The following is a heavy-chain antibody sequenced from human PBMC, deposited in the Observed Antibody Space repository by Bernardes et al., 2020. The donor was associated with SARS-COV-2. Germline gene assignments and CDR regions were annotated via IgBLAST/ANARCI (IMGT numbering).Heavy chain of an antibody. CDR3: ARGRVAAAIPYYYFGMDV. J-gene: IGHJ6*02. V-gene: IGHV1-69*13. D-gene: IGHD6-13*01. CDR1: GGTFSSYA. Sequence: SMKVSCKVSGGTFSSYAVSWVRQAPGQGLEWMGGIILILGTANYAQKFQGRVTITADESTSTAYMDLSSLTSEVTAVYFCARGRVAAAIPYYYFGMDVWGQGTTVTVSS. CDR2: IILILGTA.